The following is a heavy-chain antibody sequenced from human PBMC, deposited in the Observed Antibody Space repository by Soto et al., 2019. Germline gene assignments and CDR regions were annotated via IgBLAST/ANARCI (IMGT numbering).Heavy chain of an antibody. CDR1: GYTFTSYG. CDR2: INVYNGNT. J-gene: IGHJ3*01. V-gene: IGHV1-18*01. Sequence: QVQLVQSGAEVKKSGAPVKVSCKSSGYTFTSYGISWVRQAPGQGLEWMGWINVYNGNTKYAQKLLGRVTMTTDTSTSTAYMELRSLRSDDTAVYYCARIYGGKNWRDDAFDLWGQGTMVTVSS. D-gene: IGHD4-17*01. CDR3: ARIYGGKNWRDDAFDL.